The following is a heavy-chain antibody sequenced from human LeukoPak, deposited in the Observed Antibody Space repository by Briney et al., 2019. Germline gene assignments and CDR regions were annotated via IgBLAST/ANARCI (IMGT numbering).Heavy chain of an antibody. V-gene: IGHV3-7*03. D-gene: IGHD3-10*01. CDR2: IKEDGSET. CDR3: EAYGSV. J-gene: IGHJ4*02. Sequence: GGSRRLSCAASGLIFRSFWMTWVRQAPGKGLEWVANIKEDGSETYYVDSVKGRFTISRDNDKNTLYLQMNSLRAEDTAVYYCEAYGSVWGQGTLVIVSS. CDR1: GLIFRSFW.